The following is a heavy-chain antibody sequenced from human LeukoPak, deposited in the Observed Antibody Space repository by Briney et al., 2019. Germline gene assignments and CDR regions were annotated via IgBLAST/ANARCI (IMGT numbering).Heavy chain of an antibody. V-gene: IGHV3-9*01. CDR2: ISWNSGSI. D-gene: IGHD3-22*01. CDR3: AKDYDSSGYSTFGFDY. Sequence: GGSLRLSCAASGFTFDDYAMHWVRQAPGKGLEWVSGISWNSGSIGYADSVKGRFTISRDNAKSSLYLQMNSLRAEDTALYYCAKDYDSSGYSTFGFDYWGQGTLVTVSS. J-gene: IGHJ4*02. CDR1: GFTFDDYA.